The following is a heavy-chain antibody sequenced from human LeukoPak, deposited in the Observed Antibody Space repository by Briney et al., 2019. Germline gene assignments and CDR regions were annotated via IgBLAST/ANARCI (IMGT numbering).Heavy chain of an antibody. J-gene: IGHJ4*02. V-gene: IGHV3-21*01. CDR3: AAEVVGATDFDY. Sequence: PGGSLRLSCGASGFTFSNYNMNWVRQAPGEGLEWVSSINSRSTYIFYADSVMGRFTISRDNAKNSLFLQMNSLRAEDTAVYYCAAEVVGATDFDYWGQGTLVTVSS. D-gene: IGHD1-26*01. CDR1: GFTFSNYN. CDR2: INSRSTYI.